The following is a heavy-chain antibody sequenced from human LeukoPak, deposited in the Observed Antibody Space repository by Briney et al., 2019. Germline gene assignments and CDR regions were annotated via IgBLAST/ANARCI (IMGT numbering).Heavy chain of an antibody. CDR3: TRVRSGSYSHWFES. V-gene: IGHV3-7*01. CDR2: INQDGSEK. J-gene: IGHJ5*01. D-gene: IGHD1-26*01. CDR1: GFTFRNYW. Sequence: GGSLRLSYAASGFTFRNYWMSWVRQAPGKGLEWVANINQDGSEKIYVDSVKGRFTISRDDAENSLYLQMNSLRVEDTAVYYCTRVRSGSYSHWFESWGQGTLVTVSS.